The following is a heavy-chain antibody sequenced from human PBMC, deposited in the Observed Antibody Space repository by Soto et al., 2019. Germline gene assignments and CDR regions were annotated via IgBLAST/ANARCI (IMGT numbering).Heavy chain of an antibody. D-gene: IGHD4-17*01. J-gene: IGHJ3*02. Sequence: SETLTLTCTVSGGSISSYYWSWIRQPAGKGLEWIGRIYSSGSTNYNPALKSRGTMSVDTSKNQFSLKLSSVTAADTAVYYCATDYGAYGGPFPHAFDTWGQGTMVTVSS. V-gene: IGHV4-4*07. CDR3: ATDYGAYGGPFPHAFDT. CDR2: IYSSGST. CDR1: GGSISSYY.